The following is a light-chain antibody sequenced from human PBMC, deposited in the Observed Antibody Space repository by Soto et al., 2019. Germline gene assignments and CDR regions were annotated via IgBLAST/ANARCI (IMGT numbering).Light chain of an antibody. CDR2: WAS. Sequence: DIVMTQSPDSLAVSLGERATINCKSSQSVFYSPNNKNYLAWYQQKPGQPPKLLIYWASTRESGVPDRFSGSGSGTDFTLTISSLQAEDVAVYYCQQYYGIPPYTFGQGTKLEIK. V-gene: IGKV4-1*01. CDR3: QQYYGIPPYT. J-gene: IGKJ2*01. CDR1: QSVFYSPNNKNY.